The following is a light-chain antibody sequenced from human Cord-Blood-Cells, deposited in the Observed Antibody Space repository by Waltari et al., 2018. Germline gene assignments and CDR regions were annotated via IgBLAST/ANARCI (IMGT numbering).Light chain of an antibody. J-gene: IGKJ1*01. V-gene: IGKV3-20*01. Sequence: EIVLTQSPGTLSLSPGERATLSCRASQSVSSSYLAWYPQKPGQAPRLLIYGASSRAAGIPDRFSGSGSGTDFTLTISRLEPEDFAVYYFQQYGSSPTFGQGTKVEIK. CDR1: QSVSSSY. CDR2: GAS. CDR3: QQYGSSPT.